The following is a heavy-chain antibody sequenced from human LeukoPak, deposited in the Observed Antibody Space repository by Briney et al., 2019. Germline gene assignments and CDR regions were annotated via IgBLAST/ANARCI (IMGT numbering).Heavy chain of an antibody. J-gene: IGHJ5*02. CDR3: ARHGRYCSSTSCYKRDRWFDP. V-gene: IGHV4-59*08. CDR1: GGSISSYY. CDR2: IYYSGST. Sequence: PSETLSLTCTVSGGSISSYYWSWIRQPPGKGLEWIGYIYYSGSTNYNPSLKSRVTISVDTSKNQFSLKLSSVTAADTAVYYFARHGRYCSSTSCYKRDRWFDPWGQGTLVTVSS. D-gene: IGHD2-2*02.